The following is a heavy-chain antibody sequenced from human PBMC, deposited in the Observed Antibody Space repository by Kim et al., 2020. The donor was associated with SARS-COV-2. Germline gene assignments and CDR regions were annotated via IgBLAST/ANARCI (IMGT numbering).Heavy chain of an antibody. V-gene: IGHV4-34*01. CDR2: INHSGST. Sequence: SETLSLTCAVYGGSFSGYYWSWIRQPPGKGLEWIGEINHSGSTNYNPSLKSRVTISVDTSKNQFSLKLSSVTAADTAVYYCARGRVYLDYWGQGTLVTVS. CDR3: ARGRVYLDY. CDR1: GGSFSGYY. J-gene: IGHJ4*02. D-gene: IGHD6-6*01.